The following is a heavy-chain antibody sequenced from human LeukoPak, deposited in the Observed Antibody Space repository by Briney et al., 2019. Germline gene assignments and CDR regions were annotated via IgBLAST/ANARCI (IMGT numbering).Heavy chain of an antibody. J-gene: IGHJ1*01. D-gene: IGHD6-13*01. CDR3: ARGPPRIAAAGTRSYFQH. Sequence: PSETLSLTCTVSGDSISSSSYSWGWIRQPPGKGLEWIGEINHSGSTNYNPSLKSRVTISVDTSKNQFSLKLSSVTAADTAVYYCARGPPRIAAAGTRSYFQHWGQGTLVTVSS. CDR2: INHSGST. V-gene: IGHV4-39*07. CDR1: GDSISSSSYS.